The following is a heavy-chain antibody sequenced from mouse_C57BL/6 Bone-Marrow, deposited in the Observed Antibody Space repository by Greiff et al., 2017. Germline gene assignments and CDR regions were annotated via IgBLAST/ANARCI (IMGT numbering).Heavy chain of an antibody. Sequence: EVKLMESGGGLVKPGGSLKLSCAASGFTFSSYAMSWVRQTPEKRLEWVATISDGGSYTYYPDNVKGRFPISRDNAKNHLYLRMSHLKSEDTAMYYCARDSNWDAMDYWGQGTSVTVSS. V-gene: IGHV5-4*01. J-gene: IGHJ4*01. CDR2: ISDGGSYT. CDR1: GFTFSSYA. D-gene: IGHD4-1*02. CDR3: ARDSNWDAMDY.